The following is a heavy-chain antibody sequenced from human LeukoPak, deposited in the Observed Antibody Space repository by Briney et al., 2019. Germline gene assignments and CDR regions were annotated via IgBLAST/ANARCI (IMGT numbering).Heavy chain of an antibody. Sequence: SETLSLTCAVSGGFISSGGYSWSWIRQPPGKGLEWIGYIYHSGSTYYNPSLKSRVTISVDRSKNQFSLKLSSVTAADTAVYYCARSPPGGDFDYWGQGTLVTVSS. CDR3: ARSPPGGDFDY. CDR2: IYHSGST. V-gene: IGHV4-30-2*01. D-gene: IGHD1-14*01. CDR1: GGFISSGGYS. J-gene: IGHJ4*02.